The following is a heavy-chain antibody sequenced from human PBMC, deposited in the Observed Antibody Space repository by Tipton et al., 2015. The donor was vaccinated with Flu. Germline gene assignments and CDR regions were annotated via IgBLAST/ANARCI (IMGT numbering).Heavy chain of an antibody. Sequence: LSLTCAASGFTFSSYAMSWVRQAPGKGPEWVSAISGSGGSTYYADSVKGRFTISRDNSKNTLYLQMNSLRAEDTAVYYCAKEVLGYCSGGSCAPDWGQGTLVTVSS. D-gene: IGHD2-15*01. CDR2: ISGSGGST. CDR1: GFTFSSYA. CDR3: AKEVLGYCSGGSCAPD. V-gene: IGHV3-23*01. J-gene: IGHJ4*02.